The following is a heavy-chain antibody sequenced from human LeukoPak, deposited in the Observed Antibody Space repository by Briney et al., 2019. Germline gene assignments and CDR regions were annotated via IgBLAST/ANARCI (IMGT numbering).Heavy chain of an antibody. J-gene: IGHJ5*02. CDR1: GSTFTKYI. V-gene: IGHV1-46*01. Sequence: ASVKVSCKASGSTFTKYIIHWVRQAPGQGFEWVGGIDPNGSRTFHAQKFQDRVTLTRDLSLTTVYMELSILREEDTAVYYCKRALTISGIGPPPAWGQGTLLTVSS. D-gene: IGHD3-3*01. CDR3: KRALTISGIGPPPA. CDR2: IDPNGSRT.